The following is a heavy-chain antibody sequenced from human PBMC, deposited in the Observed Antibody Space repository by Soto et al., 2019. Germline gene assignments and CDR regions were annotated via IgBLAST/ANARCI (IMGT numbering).Heavy chain of an antibody. CDR2: ISSNGGST. CDR1: GFTFSSYA. V-gene: IGHV3-64D*06. Sequence: PAGSLRLSCSASGFTFSSYAMHGVRQAPGKGLEYVSAISSNGGSTYYADSVKGRFTISRDNSKNTLYLQMSSLRAEDTAVYYCVKGAVYNWFDPWGQGTLVTVSS. J-gene: IGHJ5*02. CDR3: VKGAVYNWFDP. D-gene: IGHD1-26*01.